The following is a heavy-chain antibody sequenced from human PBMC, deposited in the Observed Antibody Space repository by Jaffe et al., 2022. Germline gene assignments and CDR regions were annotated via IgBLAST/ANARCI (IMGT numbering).Heavy chain of an antibody. J-gene: IGHJ3*02. CDR1: GFTFSSYE. D-gene: IGHD3-10*01. CDR3: ARDPEGLWFGEGGAFDI. V-gene: IGHV3-48*03. Sequence: EVQLVESGGGLVQPGGSLRLSCAASGFTFSSYEMNWVRQAPGKGLEWVSYISSSGSTIYYADSVKGRFTISRDNAKNSLYLQMNSLRAEDTAVYYCARDPEGLWFGEGGAFDIWGQGTMVTVSS. CDR2: ISSSGSTI.